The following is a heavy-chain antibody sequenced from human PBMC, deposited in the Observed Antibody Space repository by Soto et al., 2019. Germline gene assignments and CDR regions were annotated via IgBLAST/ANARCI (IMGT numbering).Heavy chain of an antibody. CDR3: ARGTGTTSLVVDS. CDR2: IKEDGSEK. Sequence: HPGGSLRLSCAASGFTFSNYWMSWVRQAPGKGLEWVANIKEDGSEKYYVDSVKGRFTISRDNAKNSLYLQMSSLRPEDTAVYYCARGTGTTSLVVDSWGQGTLVTVSS. D-gene: IGHD1-7*01. V-gene: IGHV3-7*01. CDR1: GFTFSNYW. J-gene: IGHJ4*02.